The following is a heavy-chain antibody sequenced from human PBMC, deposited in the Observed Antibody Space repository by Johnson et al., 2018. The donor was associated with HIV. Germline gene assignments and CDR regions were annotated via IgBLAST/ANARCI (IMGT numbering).Heavy chain of an antibody. CDR3: TRGGGAYWGSDCLRTFDV. J-gene: IGHJ3*01. CDR2: IYSDGTT. Sequence: EVQLVESGGGLVQPGGSLRLSCAASGFTVRSSYMSWVRQAPGKGLEHVSVIYSDGTTYYADFVKGRFTISRDSSKDTLYLQMNSLRAEDTAVYYCTRGGGAYWGSDCLRTFDVWGQGTVLTVS. D-gene: IGHD2-21*02. CDR1: GFTVRSSY. V-gene: IGHV3-66*01.